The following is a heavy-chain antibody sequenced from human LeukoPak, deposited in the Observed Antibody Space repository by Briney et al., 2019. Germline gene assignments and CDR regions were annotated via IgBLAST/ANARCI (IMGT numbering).Heavy chain of an antibody. V-gene: IGHV4-59*01. Sequence: NTSETLSLTCTVSGSSISSYYWSWIRQPPGKGLEWIGYIYYSGTTNYNPSLKSRVTISVDTSKNQFSLKLSSVTAADTAVYYCARGVYIAAAQYAYWGQGTLVTVSS. CDR2: IYYSGTT. CDR1: GSSISSYY. D-gene: IGHD6-13*01. CDR3: ARGVYIAAAQYAY. J-gene: IGHJ4*02.